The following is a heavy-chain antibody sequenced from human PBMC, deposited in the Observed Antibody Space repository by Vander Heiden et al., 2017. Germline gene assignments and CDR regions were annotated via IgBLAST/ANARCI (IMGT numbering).Heavy chain of an antibody. Sequence: EVQLLESGGGLIQPGGSLRLSCAASGFTFRTYATSWVRQAPGKGLQWVSGISGSGGRTFYADSVKGRFTISRDISRNTVFLQMNSLRAEDTAVYYCARYSVLGARDYYFGMDVWGQGTTVTVSS. CDR2: ISGSGGRT. J-gene: IGHJ6*02. V-gene: IGHV3-23*01. CDR3: ARYSVLGARDYYFGMDV. CDR1: GFTFRTYA. D-gene: IGHD1-26*01.